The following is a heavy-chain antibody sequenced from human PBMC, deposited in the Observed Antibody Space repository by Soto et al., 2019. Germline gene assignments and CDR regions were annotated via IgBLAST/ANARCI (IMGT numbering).Heavy chain of an antibody. J-gene: IGHJ4*02. CDR2: LETDGSTT. Sequence: EVQRLESGGGLVQPGGSLRLSCAASGFSLSDHWTHWVRQAPGKGLVWVSRLETDGSTTAYADSVRGRFSISRDNAKNTLYLQMNSLRAEETAVYYCVIDGTSTMPYDYWGQGTLVTVSS. V-gene: IGHV3-74*03. D-gene: IGHD1-1*01. CDR1: GFSLSDHW. CDR3: VIDGTSTMPYDY.